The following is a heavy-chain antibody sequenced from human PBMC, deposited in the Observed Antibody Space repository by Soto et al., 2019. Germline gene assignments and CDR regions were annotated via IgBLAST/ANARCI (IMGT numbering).Heavy chain of an antibody. CDR1: GFTFSSYA. J-gene: IGHJ4*02. CDR2: ISGSGGST. V-gene: IGHV3-23*01. D-gene: IGHD5-12*01. CDR3: AQDESGYDFFGRPDY. Sequence: GGSLRLSCAASGFTFSSYAMSWVRQAPGKGLEWVSAISGSGGSTYYADSVKGRFTISRDNSKNTLYLQMNSLRAEDTAVYYCAQDESGYDFFGRPDYWGQGTRVTFSS.